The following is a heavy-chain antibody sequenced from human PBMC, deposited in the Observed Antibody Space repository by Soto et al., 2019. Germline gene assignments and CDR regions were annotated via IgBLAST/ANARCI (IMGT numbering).Heavy chain of an antibody. V-gene: IGHV4-30-4*01. CDR3: ARGVGVGAYYYYYGMDV. J-gene: IGHJ6*02. D-gene: IGHD1-26*01. CDR2: IYYSGST. Sequence: KPSETLSLTCTVSGGSISSGDYYWSWIRQPPGKGLEWIGYIYYSGSTYYNPSLKSRVTISVDTSKNQFSLKLSSVTAADTAVYYCARGVGVGAYYYYYGMDVWGQGTTVTVSS. CDR1: GGSISSGDYY.